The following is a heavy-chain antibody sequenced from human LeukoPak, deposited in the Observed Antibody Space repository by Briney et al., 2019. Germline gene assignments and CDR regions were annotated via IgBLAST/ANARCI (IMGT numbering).Heavy chain of an antibody. J-gene: IGHJ6*02. CDR3: ARGPRIVGARTPGMDV. D-gene: IGHD1-26*01. CDR2: INPSGGST. Sequence: ASVKVSCKASGYTFTSYYMHWVRQAPGQGPEWMGIINPSGGSTSYAQKFQGRVTMTRDTSTSTVYMELSSLRSEDTAVYYCARGPRIVGARTPGMDVWGQGTTVTVSS. CDR1: GYTFTSYY. V-gene: IGHV1-46*01.